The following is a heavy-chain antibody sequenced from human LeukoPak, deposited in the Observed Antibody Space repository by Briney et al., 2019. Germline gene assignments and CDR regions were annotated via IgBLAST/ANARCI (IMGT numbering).Heavy chain of an antibody. CDR1: GFTFSSYA. J-gene: IGHJ4*02. CDR2: ISYDGSNK. D-gene: IGHD2-21*02. V-gene: IGHV3-30*04. Sequence: GRSLRLSCAASGFTFSSYAMHWVRQAPGKGLEWVAVISYDGSNKYYADSVKGRFTISRDNSKNTLYLQMNSLRAEDTAVYYCARDKGVVVTAIGYFDYWGQGTLVTVSS. CDR3: ARDKGVVVTAIGYFDY.